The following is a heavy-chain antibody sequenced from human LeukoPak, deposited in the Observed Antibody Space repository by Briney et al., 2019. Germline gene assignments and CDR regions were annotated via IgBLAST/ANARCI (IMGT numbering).Heavy chain of an antibody. V-gene: IGHV5-51*01. J-gene: IGHJ5*02. CDR1: GYNFATYW. D-gene: IGHD1-1*01. CDR2: IYPADSDT. CDR3: AISRRESAGGRGSFQNNFFDP. Sequence: GESLKISCKGSGYNFATYWIGWVRQPPGKGLEWMGIIYPADSDTKYSPSFRGQVTISADKSISTAYLQWSSLQASDTAIYYCAISRRESAGGRGSFQNNFFDPWGQGTLVTVSS.